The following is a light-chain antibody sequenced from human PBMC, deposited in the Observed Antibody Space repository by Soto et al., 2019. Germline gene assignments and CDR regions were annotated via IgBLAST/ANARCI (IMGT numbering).Light chain of an antibody. Sequence: VMTLSPATLSVSPGERATLSCRSSESVSRNLAWYQQKPGQAPRLLIYDASTRATGIPDRFSGGGSGTEFTLTISSLQSEDFVVYYCQQYNSWPPITFGQGTRLE. V-gene: IGKV3-15*01. CDR3: QQYNSWPPIT. CDR1: ESVSRN. CDR2: DAS. J-gene: IGKJ5*01.